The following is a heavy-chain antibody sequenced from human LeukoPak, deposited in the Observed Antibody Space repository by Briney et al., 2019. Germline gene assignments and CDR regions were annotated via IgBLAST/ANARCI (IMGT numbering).Heavy chain of an antibody. CDR1: GGTFSSYA. CDR2: IIPIFGTA. V-gene: IGHV1-69*05. CDR3: ARVVVDTAMAD. Sequence: ASVKVSCKASGGTFSSYAISWVRQAPGQGLEWMGGIIPIFGTANYAQKLQGRVTMTTDTSTSTAYMELRSLRSDDTAVYYCARVVVDTAMADWGQGTLVTVSS. D-gene: IGHD5-18*01. J-gene: IGHJ4*02.